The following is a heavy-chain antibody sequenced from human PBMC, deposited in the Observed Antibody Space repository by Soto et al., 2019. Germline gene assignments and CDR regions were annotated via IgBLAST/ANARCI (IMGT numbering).Heavy chain of an antibody. D-gene: IGHD6-19*01. V-gene: IGHV3-30-3*02. Sequence: AGGAPRLSCAASGFTFSSYAMHWVRQGPGKGLEWVAVISYDGSNKYYADSVEGRFSISRDNSKNTLYLQMNSLRVDDTAVYYCAKKGHTSDGYDYFDYWGQGTLVTVSS. CDR2: ISYDGSNK. J-gene: IGHJ4*02. CDR3: AKKGHTSDGYDYFDY. CDR1: GFTFSSYA.